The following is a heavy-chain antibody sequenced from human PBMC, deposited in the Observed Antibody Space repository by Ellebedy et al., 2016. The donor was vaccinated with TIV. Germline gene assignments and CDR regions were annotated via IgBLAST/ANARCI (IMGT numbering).Heavy chain of an antibody. Sequence: MPSETLSLTCTVSGGSISSYYWSWIRQPPGKGLEWIGYIYYSGSTNYNPSLKSRVTISVDTSKNQFSLKLSSVTAADTAVYYCARGGDSSSWNYSNWFDPWGQGTLVTVSS. CDR2: IYYSGST. D-gene: IGHD6-13*01. V-gene: IGHV4-59*01. CDR1: GGSISSYY. CDR3: ARGGDSSSWNYSNWFDP. J-gene: IGHJ5*02.